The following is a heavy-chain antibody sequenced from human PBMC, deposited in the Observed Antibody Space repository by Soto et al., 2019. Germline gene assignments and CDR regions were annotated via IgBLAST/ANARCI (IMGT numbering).Heavy chain of an antibody. CDR2: IYYSGST. J-gene: IGHJ5*02. D-gene: IGHD3-22*01. V-gene: IGHV4-30-4*01. CDR1: DGSISSGDYY. CDR3: ARLNYYNSSGPDP. Sequence: PSETLSLTCTVSDGSISSGDYYWSWIRQPPGKGLEWIGYIYYSGSTYYTPSLKSRVTISVDTSKNQFSLKLSSVTAAYTSVYYCARLNYYNSSGPDPWGQGTLVTVSS.